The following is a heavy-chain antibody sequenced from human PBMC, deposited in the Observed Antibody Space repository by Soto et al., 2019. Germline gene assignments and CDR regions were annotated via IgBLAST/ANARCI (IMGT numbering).Heavy chain of an antibody. V-gene: IGHV3-7*01. CDR2: IKGDGSEK. CDR3: ARGLAAPDY. D-gene: IGHD6-25*01. Sequence: EVQLVESGGGLVQPGGSLRLSCAASGFTCKNYWMSWVRQAPGKGLQWVANIKGDGSEKFYVDSVKGRFTISRDNVKNSLNLQMNSLRAEDTGVYYCARGLAAPDYWGQGILVTVSS. CDR1: GFTCKNYW. J-gene: IGHJ4*02.